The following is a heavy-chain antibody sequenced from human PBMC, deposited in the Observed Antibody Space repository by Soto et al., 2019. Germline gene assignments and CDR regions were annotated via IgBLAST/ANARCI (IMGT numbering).Heavy chain of an antibody. V-gene: IGHV1-3*01. CDR1: GYTFTSYS. CDR3: AVVVVPAAIPYFDY. Sequence: ASVKVSCKSSGYTFTSYSIHWVRQAPGQRLEWMGWINAGNGNTKYSQKFQGRVTITRDTSASTAYMELSSLRSEDTAVYYCAVVVVPAAIPYFDYWGQGTLVTVSS. J-gene: IGHJ4*02. CDR2: INAGNGNT. D-gene: IGHD2-2*02.